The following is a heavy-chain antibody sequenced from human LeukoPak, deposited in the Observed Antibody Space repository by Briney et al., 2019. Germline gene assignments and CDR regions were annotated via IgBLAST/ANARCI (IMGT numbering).Heavy chain of an antibody. D-gene: IGHD6-13*01. Sequence: GGSLRLSCAASGFTFSSYWMSWVRQGPGKGLEWVANIKQDGSEKYYVDSVKGRFTISRDNAKNSLYLQMNSLRAEDTAVYYCARVRIAAAGPYFQHWGQGTLVTVSS. J-gene: IGHJ1*01. V-gene: IGHV3-7*01. CDR2: IKQDGSEK. CDR1: GFTFSSYW. CDR3: ARVRIAAAGPYFQH.